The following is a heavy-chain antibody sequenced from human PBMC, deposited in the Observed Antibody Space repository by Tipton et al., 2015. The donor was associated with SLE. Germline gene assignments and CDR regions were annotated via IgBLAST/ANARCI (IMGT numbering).Heavy chain of an antibody. CDR2: ISGSGGST. V-gene: IGHV3-23*01. D-gene: IGHD5-18*01. J-gene: IGHJ4*02. CDR1: GFTFSSYA. CDR3: ARDYSGYSYAPDY. Sequence: SLRLSCAASGFTFSSYAMSWVRQAPGKGLEWVSAISGSGGSTYYADSVKGRFTISRDNSKNTLYLQMNSLRAEDTAVYYCARDYSGYSYAPDYWGQGTLVTVSS.